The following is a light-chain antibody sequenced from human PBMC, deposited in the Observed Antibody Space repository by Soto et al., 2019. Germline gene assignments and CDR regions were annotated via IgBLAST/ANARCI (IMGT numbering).Light chain of an antibody. CDR1: QSVSSSY. V-gene: IGKV3-20*01. Sequence: EIVLTQSPGTLSLSPGERAILSCRASQSVSSSYLAWYQQKPGQAPRLLIYGASIRATGIPDRFSGSGSGADFTLTITRLEPEDFAVYYCQQYGTSQWTFGQGTNVEIK. J-gene: IGKJ1*01. CDR3: QQYGTSQWT. CDR2: GAS.